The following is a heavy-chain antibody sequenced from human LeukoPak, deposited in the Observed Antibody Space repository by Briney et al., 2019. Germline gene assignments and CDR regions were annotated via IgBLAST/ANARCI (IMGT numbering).Heavy chain of an antibody. J-gene: IGHJ4*02. CDR3: ARSQRAGYNVYHFDY. V-gene: IGHV1-69*13. CDR1: GGTFSSYG. CDR2: IIPIFRTA. Sequence: GASVKVSCKASGGTFSSYGVSWVRQAPGQGLEWMGGIIPIFRTATYAQKFRGRVTITADESMSTAYMELSGLRSEDTAVYYCARSQRAGYNVYHFDYWGQGTLVTVSS. D-gene: IGHD5-24*01.